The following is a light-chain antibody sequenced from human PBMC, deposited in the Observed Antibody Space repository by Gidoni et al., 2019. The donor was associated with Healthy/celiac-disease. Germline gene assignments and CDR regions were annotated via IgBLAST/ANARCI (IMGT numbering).Light chain of an antibody. Sequence: DIVMTQTPLSLPVTPGEPASISCRSSQSLLHRDDGNTYLDWYLQKPGQSPQLLIYTPSYRASGVPDRVSVRGSGTDFTLKISRVEAEDVGVYYCMQRIEFPWTFGQGTKVEIK. CDR1: QSLLHRDDGNTY. J-gene: IGKJ1*01. CDR3: MQRIEFPWT. V-gene: IGKV2-40*01. CDR2: TPS.